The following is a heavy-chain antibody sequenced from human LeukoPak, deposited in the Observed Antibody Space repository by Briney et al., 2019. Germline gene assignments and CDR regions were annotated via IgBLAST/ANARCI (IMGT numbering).Heavy chain of an antibody. D-gene: IGHD7-27*01. V-gene: IGHV4-39*01. Sequence: SETLSLTCTVSGGSIRSRSNYWGWTRRPPGKGLEWIGSIYYSGSTYYNPSLKSRVTISVDTSKNQFSLKLSSVTAADTAVYYCARLSWDYYMDVWGKGTTVTISS. CDR2: IYYSGST. CDR1: GGSIRSRSNY. J-gene: IGHJ6*03. CDR3: ARLSWDYYMDV.